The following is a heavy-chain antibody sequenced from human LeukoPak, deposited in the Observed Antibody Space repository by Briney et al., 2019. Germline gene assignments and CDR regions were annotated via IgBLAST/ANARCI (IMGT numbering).Heavy chain of an antibody. CDR3: AKPYPVTTGHS. CDR1: GFTFTSYA. Sequence: GGSLRLSCVASGFTFTSYAMSWVRQAPGKGLEWVSEISRSGDSTYYAESVKGRFTISRDKSKNTLYLQMNSLRAEDTAVYYCAKPYPVTTGHSWGQGTLVTVSS. V-gene: IGHV3-23*01. J-gene: IGHJ4*02. CDR2: ISRSGDST. D-gene: IGHD4-17*01.